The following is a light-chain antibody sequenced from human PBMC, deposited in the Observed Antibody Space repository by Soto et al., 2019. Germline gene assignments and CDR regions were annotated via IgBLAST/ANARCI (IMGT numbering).Light chain of an antibody. CDR1: QSVXSSSDNRNH. V-gene: IGKV4-1*01. Sequence: DIVMTQSPHSLAVSLGESATIHCKSSQSVXSSSDNRNHLAWYQQRPGQPPKLLFSWASARESGVPDRFSASGSGTDFTLSIGSLQAEDVAVYYCQQYYSTPRTFGQGTKVDIK. J-gene: IGKJ1*01. CDR2: WAS. CDR3: QQYYSTPRT.